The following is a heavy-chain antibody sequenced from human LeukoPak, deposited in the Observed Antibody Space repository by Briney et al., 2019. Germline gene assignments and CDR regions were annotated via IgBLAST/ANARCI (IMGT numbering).Heavy chain of an antibody. Sequence: SETLSLTCTVSGGSISSSNFYWGWIRQPPGKGLEWIGSIYYSGSTYYNPSLNSRVTISVDTSKNQFSLRLSSMTAADTAVYYCARYSSSWYYFDYWGQGTLVTVSS. J-gene: IGHJ4*02. V-gene: IGHV4-39*07. CDR3: ARYSSSWYYFDY. CDR1: GGSISSSNFY. CDR2: IYYSGST. D-gene: IGHD6-13*01.